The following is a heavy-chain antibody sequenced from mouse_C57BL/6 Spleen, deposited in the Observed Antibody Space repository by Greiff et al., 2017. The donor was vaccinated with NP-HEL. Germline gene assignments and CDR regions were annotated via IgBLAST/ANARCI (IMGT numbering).Heavy chain of an antibody. J-gene: IGHJ2*01. V-gene: IGHV1-55*01. CDR2: IYPGSGST. Sequence: VQLQQPGAELVKPGASVKMSCKASGYTFTSYWITWVKQRPGQGLEWIGDIYPGSGSTNYNEKFKSKATLTVDTSSSTAYMQLSSLTSEDSAVYYCARSGYYGRYFDYWGQGTTLTVSS. CDR3: ARSGYYGRYFDY. D-gene: IGHD1-1*01. CDR1: GYTFTSYW.